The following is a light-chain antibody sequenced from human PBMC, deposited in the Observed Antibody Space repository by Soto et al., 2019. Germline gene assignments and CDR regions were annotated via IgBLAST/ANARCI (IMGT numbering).Light chain of an antibody. Sequence: EIVMTQSPATLSVSPGERDPLSCRASQSVSSNLAWYQQKPGQAPRLLIYGASTRATGIPARFSGSGSGADFTLTISRLEPEDFAVYYCQQYNNWPPWTFGQGTKVDIK. CDR3: QQYNNWPPWT. CDR2: GAS. CDR1: QSVSSN. J-gene: IGKJ1*01. V-gene: IGKV3-15*01.